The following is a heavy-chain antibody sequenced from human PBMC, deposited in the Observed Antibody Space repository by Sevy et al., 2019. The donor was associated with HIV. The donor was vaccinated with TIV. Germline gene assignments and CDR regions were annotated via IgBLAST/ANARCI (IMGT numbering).Heavy chain of an antibody. CDR1: GFNFDTFW. CDR3: VRVVWDVLVVPAATPSPWLDS. CDR2: IDPRGEER. V-gene: IGHV3-7*01. J-gene: IGHJ5*01. D-gene: IGHD3-16*02. Sequence: GGSLRLSCAASGFNFDTFWMGWVRQAPGRGLEWVASIDPRGEERDHLDSLKGRFTISRDNAKNSLCLEMHSLKGEDTALYYCVRVVWDVLVVPAATPSPWLDSWGQGTLVTVSS.